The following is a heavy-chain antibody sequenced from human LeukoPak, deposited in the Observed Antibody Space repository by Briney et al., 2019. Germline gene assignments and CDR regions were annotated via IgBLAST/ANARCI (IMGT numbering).Heavy chain of an antibody. CDR2: INPNSGGT. Sequence: ASVKVSCKASGYTFTGYYMHWVRQAPGLGLEWMGRINPNSGGTNYAQKFQGRVTMTRDTSISTAYMELSRLRSDDTAVYYCARKSMGYCSGGSCYSDAFDIWGQGTMVTVSS. V-gene: IGHV1-2*06. CDR3: ARKSMGYCSGGSCYSDAFDI. CDR1: GYTFTGYY. J-gene: IGHJ3*02. D-gene: IGHD2-15*01.